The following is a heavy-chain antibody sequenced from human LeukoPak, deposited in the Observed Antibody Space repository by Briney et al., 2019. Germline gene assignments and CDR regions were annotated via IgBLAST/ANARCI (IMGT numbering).Heavy chain of an antibody. Sequence: GGSLRLSCAASGFTFSSYAMHWVRQAPGEGLEWVADISYEGSNKYYADSVKGRFTISSDSSKNTLYLQMISLRAEDTAEYYCARDPWELLGNFDYWGQGTLVTVSS. CDR1: GFTFSSYA. J-gene: IGHJ4*02. V-gene: IGHV3-30-3*01. CDR2: ISYEGSNK. CDR3: ARDPWELLGNFDY. D-gene: IGHD1-26*01.